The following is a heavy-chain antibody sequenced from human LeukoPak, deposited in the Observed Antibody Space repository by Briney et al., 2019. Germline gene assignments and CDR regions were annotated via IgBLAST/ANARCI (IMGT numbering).Heavy chain of an antibody. J-gene: IGHJ4*02. V-gene: IGHV4-59*12. CDR1: GGSISSYY. CDR3: ARVRDDSSGYYPLDY. CDR2: IYYSGST. Sequence: SETLSLTCTVSGGSISSYYWSWIRQPPGKGLEWIGYIYYSGSTNYNPSLKSRVTISVDTSKNQFSLKLSSVTAADTAVYYCARVRDDSSGYYPLDYWGQGTLVTVSS. D-gene: IGHD3-22*01.